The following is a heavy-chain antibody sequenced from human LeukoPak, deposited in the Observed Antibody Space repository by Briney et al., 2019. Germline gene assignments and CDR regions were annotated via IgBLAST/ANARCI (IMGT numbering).Heavy chain of an antibody. D-gene: IGHD3-16*01. Sequence: GGSLRLSCAASGFTFSSYGMHWVRQAPGKGLEWVSAIGGRGGSTYYADSLEGRFTIARDNSKDMVYLQMNSLKVEDTAIYYCGKEGGAWGQGTKVTVSS. CDR1: GFTFSSYG. CDR3: GKEGGA. J-gene: IGHJ5*02. CDR2: IGGRGGST. V-gene: IGHV3-23*01.